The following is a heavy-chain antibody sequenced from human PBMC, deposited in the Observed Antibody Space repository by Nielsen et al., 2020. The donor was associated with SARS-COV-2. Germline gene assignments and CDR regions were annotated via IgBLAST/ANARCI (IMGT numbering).Heavy chain of an antibody. D-gene: IGHD2-21*02. CDR1: GGSISSGGYY. V-gene: IGHV4-31*03. CDR2: IYYSGST. Sequence: SETLSLTCTVSGGSISSGGYYWSWIRQHPGKGLEWIGYIYYSGSTYYNPSLKSRVTISVDTSKNQFSLKLSSVTAADTAVYYCAREATYCGGDCYTDGMDVWGQGTTVTVSS. CDR3: AREATYCGGDCYTDGMDV. J-gene: IGHJ6*02.